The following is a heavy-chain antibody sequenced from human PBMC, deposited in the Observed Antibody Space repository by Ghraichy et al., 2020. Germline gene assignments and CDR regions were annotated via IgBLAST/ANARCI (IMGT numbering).Heavy chain of an antibody. CDR3: ARGGGSRYFDWLPGVDAFDI. J-gene: IGHJ3*02. CDR1: GYTFTSYG. Sequence: ASVKVSCKASGYTFTSYGISWVRQAPGQGLEWMGWISAYNGNTNYAQKLQGRVTMTTDTSTSTAYMELRSLRSDDTAVYYCARGGGSRYFDWLPGVDAFDIWGQGTMVTVSS. CDR2: ISAYNGNT. V-gene: IGHV1-18*01. D-gene: IGHD3-9*01.